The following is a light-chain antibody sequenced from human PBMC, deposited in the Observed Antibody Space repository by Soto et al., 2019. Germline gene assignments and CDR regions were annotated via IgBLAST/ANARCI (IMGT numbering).Light chain of an antibody. CDR2: AAS. J-gene: IGKJ3*01. CDR1: QSIGSN. CDR3: QQNGSSPMFT. V-gene: IGKV3-15*01. Sequence: EIVMTQSPATLSVYPGERATLSCRTSQSIGSNLGWYQQKPGQAPRLLIYAASTRATGIPARFSGSWSGTEFTITISRLQSEDSAVYYCQQNGSSPMFTCGPGTKVDIK.